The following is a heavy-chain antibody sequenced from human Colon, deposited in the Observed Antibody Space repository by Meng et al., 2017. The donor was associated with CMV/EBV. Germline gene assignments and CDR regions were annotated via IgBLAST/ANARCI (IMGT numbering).Heavy chain of an antibody. J-gene: IGHJ4*02. V-gene: IGHV3-23*01. Sequence: TWIRQPPGKGLQWVSAVTGSGARAYYADSVEGRFTISRDNSKNTVYLQMNNLTAEDTAVYYCTKGLQYSDFWGVDSWGQGTLVTVSS. CDR3: TKGLQYSDFWGVDS. CDR2: VTGSGARA. D-gene: IGHD3-3*01.